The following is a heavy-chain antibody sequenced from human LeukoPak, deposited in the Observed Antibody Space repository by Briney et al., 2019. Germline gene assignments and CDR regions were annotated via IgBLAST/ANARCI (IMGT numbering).Heavy chain of an antibody. CDR1: GFTFSSYS. CDR2: ISSSSSYI. D-gene: IGHD2-2*01. Sequence: PGGSLRLSCAASGFTFSSYSMTWVRQAPGKGLEWVSSISSSSSYIYYADSVKGRFTISRDNAKNSLYLQMNSLRAEDTAIYYCAREGSYCSSTSCYCDFWGQGTLVTVSS. J-gene: IGHJ4*02. V-gene: IGHV3-21*01. CDR3: AREGSYCSSTSCYCDF.